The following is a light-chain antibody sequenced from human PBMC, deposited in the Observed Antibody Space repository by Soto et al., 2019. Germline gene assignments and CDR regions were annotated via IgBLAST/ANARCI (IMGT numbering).Light chain of an antibody. V-gene: IGKV3-11*01. CDR2: DAS. Sequence: EIVLTQSPATLSLSPGEIATLSCRASQSINSCLAWYQQKPGQAPMLLIYDASNRATGIPARFSGGGTGTDFTLTISSLEPEDFAVYYCQQRGNWPPTFGGGTKVEIK. J-gene: IGKJ4*01. CDR3: QQRGNWPPT. CDR1: QSINSC.